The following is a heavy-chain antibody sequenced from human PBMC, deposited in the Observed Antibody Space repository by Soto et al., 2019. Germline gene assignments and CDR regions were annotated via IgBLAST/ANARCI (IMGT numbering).Heavy chain of an antibody. J-gene: IGHJ4*02. Sequence: QVQLVESGGGLVKPGGSLRLSCAASGFTFSDYSMSWIRQAPGKGLEWVSYLSSSGTITYYADSVKGRFTISRDNAKNSLYLQMNSLRVEDTAVYYCARDLGYYDSSGYFDYWGQGTLVTVSS. V-gene: IGHV3-11*01. CDR1: GFTFSDYS. D-gene: IGHD3-22*01. CDR2: LSSSGTIT. CDR3: ARDLGYYDSSGYFDY.